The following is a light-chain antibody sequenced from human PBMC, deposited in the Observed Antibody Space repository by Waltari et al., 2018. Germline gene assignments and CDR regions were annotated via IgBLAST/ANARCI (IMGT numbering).Light chain of an antibody. Sequence: DIVMTQSRDSLAVSLGERATIDCTSSQSVLYSSTNKNYLAWYQQKPGQPPKLLIYWSSTRESGVPDRFSGSGSGTAFTLTISSLQAEDVAVYYCQQYYTTPLTFGGGTKVEIK. CDR2: WSS. CDR1: QSVLYSSTNKNY. CDR3: QQYYTTPLT. V-gene: IGKV4-1*01. J-gene: IGKJ4*01.